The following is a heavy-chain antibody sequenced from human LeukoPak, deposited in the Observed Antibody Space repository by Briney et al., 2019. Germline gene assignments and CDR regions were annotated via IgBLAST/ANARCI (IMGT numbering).Heavy chain of an antibody. CDR1: GGSISSYY. V-gene: IGHV4-59*08. J-gene: IGHJ3*02. CDR3: ARLTYYYDSSGYPPAFDI. Sequence: PSETLSLTCIVSGGSISSYYWSWIRQPPGKGLEWIGYIYYSGSTNYNPSLKSRVTISVDTSKNQFSLKLSSVTAADTAVYYCARLTYYYDSSGYPPAFDIWGQGTMVTVSS. CDR2: IYYSGST. D-gene: IGHD3-22*01.